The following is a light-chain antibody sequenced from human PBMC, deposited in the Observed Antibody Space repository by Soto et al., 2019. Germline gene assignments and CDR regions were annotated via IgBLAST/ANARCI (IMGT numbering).Light chain of an antibody. Sequence: EVLMTQSPATLSVSPGERATLSCRASQSVSSNLAWYQQKPGQAPRLLIYGASTRAPGIPDRFSGSGSATEFTLTTTSLPSDDLAVFFCQQYYTWPPAFGQGTKVDIK. CDR2: GAS. J-gene: IGKJ2*01. CDR1: QSVSSN. CDR3: QQYYTWPPA. V-gene: IGKV3-15*01.